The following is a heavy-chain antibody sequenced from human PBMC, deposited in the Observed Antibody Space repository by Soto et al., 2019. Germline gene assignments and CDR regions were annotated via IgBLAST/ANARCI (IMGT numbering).Heavy chain of an antibody. CDR2: ISAYNGNT. V-gene: IGHV1-18*01. CDR1: GYTFTSYG. CDR3: ARGNWNYYYYMDV. D-gene: IGHD1-1*01. Sequence: GSVRVSCKASGYTFTSYGISWVRQAPGQGLEWMGWISAYNGNTNYAQKLQGRITMTTDTSTSTAYMELRSLRSDDTAVYYCARGNWNYYYYMDVWGKGTTVTVSS. J-gene: IGHJ6*03.